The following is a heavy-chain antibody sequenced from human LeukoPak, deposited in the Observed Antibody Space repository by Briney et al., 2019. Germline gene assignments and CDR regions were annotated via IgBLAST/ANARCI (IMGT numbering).Heavy chain of an antibody. CDR3: ARVGSSGYDY. CDR1: GGSFSGYY. CDR2: INHSGGT. J-gene: IGHJ4*02. V-gene: IGHV4-34*01. Sequence: SETLSLTCAVYGGSFSGYYWSWIRQPPGKGLEWIGEINHSGGTNYNPSLKSRVTISVDTSKNQFSLKLSSVTAADTAVYYCARVGSSGYDYWGQGTLVTVSS. D-gene: IGHD6-25*01.